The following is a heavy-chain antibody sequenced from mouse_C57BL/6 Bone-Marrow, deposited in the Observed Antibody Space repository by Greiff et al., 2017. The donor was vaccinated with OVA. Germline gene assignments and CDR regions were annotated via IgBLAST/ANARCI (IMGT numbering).Heavy chain of an antibody. J-gene: IGHJ3*01. CDR3: ASGDGFAY. Sequence: VKLMESGAELVRPGTSVKVSCKASGYAFTNYLIEWVKQRPGQGLEWIGVINPGSGGTNYNEKFKGKATLTADKSSSTAYMQLSSLTSEDSAVYFCASGDGFAYWGQGTLVTVSA. CDR2: INPGSGGT. CDR1: GYAFTNYL. V-gene: IGHV1-54*01. D-gene: IGHD3-3*01.